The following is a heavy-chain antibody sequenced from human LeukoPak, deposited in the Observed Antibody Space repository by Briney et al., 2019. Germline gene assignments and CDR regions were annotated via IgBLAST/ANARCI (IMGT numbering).Heavy chain of an antibody. CDR2: IYYSGST. Sequence: SETLSLTCTVSGGSISSYYWSWIRQPPGKGLEWIGYIYYSGSTNYNPSLKSRVTISVDTSKNQFSLKLSSVTAADTAVYYCAAYSGYELDWFDPWGQGTRVTVSS. CDR1: GGSISSYY. CDR3: AAYSGYELDWFDP. V-gene: IGHV4-59*01. D-gene: IGHD5-12*01. J-gene: IGHJ5*02.